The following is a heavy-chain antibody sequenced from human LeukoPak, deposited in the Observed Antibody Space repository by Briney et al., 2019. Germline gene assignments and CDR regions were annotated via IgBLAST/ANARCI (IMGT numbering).Heavy chain of an antibody. CDR3: ARDPYSGTYGDTYYYYMDV. CDR1: GFTFRSYG. J-gene: IGHJ6*03. Sequence: GGSLRLSCAASGFTFRSYGMHWVRQAPGKGLEWVAFIQYDGSNKYYADSVKGRYTISRDNAKNSLYLQMNSLRAEDTAVYYCARDPYSGTYGDTYYYYMDVWGKGTTVTISS. CDR2: IQYDGSNK. V-gene: IGHV3-30*02. D-gene: IGHD1-26*01.